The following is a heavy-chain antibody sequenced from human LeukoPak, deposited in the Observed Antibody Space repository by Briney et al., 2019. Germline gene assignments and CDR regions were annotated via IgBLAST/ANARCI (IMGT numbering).Heavy chain of an antibody. CDR1: GYTFTGYY. Sequence: ASVKVSCKASGYTFTGYYMHWVRQAPGQGLEWMGWINPNSGGTNYAQKFQGRATMTRDTSISTAYMELSRLRSDDTAVYYCARGYIAAAGTYNWFDPWGQGTLVTVSS. CDR2: INPNSGGT. CDR3: ARGYIAAAGTYNWFDP. J-gene: IGHJ5*02. V-gene: IGHV1-2*02. D-gene: IGHD6-13*01.